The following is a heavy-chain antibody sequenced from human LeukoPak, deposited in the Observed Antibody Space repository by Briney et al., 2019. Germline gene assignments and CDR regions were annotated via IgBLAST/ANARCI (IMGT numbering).Heavy chain of an antibody. J-gene: IGHJ4*02. V-gene: IGHV3-23*01. CDR3: ARAVEARISAAGTFDY. Sequence: GGSLRLSCEASGFXFSNYAISWVRQAPGKGLRWVSVISGLGGSTYYADSVKGRFAISRDNSKSTLWLQMNSLRADDTAIYYCARAVEARISAAGTFDYWGQGSLVTVSS. D-gene: IGHD6-13*01. CDR2: ISGLGGST. CDR1: GFXFSNYA.